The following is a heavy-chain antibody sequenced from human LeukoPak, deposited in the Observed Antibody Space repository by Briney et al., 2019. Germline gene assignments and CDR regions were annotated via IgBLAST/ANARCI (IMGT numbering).Heavy chain of an antibody. D-gene: IGHD6-13*01. V-gene: IGHV3-23*01. Sequence: GGSLRLSCAASGFTFSSYAMSWVRQAPGKGLEWVSAISGSGGSTYYADSVKGRFTISRDNSKNTLYLQMNSLRAEDTAVYYCAKDRHSSSWYWLVDYWGQGTLVTVSS. CDR2: ISGSGGST. CDR1: GFTFSSYA. J-gene: IGHJ4*02. CDR3: AKDRHSSSWYWLVDY.